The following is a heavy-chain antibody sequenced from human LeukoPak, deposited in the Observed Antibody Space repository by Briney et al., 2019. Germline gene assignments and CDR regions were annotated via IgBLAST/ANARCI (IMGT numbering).Heavy chain of an antibody. CDR3: ARGLRLEYYYDSSGYYSAFDI. J-gene: IGHJ3*02. CDR1: GGSFSGYY. CDR2: INHSGST. D-gene: IGHD3-22*01. V-gene: IGHV4-34*01. Sequence: PSETLSLTCAVYGGSFSGYYWSWIRQPPGKGLEWIGEINHSGSTNYNPSLKSRVTISVDTSKNQFSLKLSSVTAADAAVYYCARGLRLEYYYDSSGYYSAFDIWGQGTMVTVSS.